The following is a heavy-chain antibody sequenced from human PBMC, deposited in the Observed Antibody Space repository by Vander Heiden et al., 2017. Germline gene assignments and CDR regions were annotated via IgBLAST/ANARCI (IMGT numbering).Heavy chain of an antibody. CDR3: ARGTTGYYRGSYFDY. CDR2: IWFDGTNK. D-gene: IGHD3-9*01. CDR1: GFHLSRYG. J-gene: IGHJ4*02. Sequence: QVQLVESGGGVGQPGRRLRLYCAASGFHLSRYGMNWVRQAAGKELEWVAVIWFDGTNKYYGDSVKGRFTISRDNSKNTVYLQMNSLRAEDTAVYYCARGTTGYYRGSYFDYWGQGTLVTASS. V-gene: IGHV3-33*01.